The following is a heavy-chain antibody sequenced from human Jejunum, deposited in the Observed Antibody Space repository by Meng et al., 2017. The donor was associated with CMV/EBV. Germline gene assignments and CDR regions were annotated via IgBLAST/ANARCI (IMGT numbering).Heavy chain of an antibody. CDR2: NSGRSNYI. J-gene: IGHJ5*02. CDR1: GFTFTSYS. CDR3: ARASDYGDPNWFDT. V-gene: IGHV3-21*01. D-gene: IGHD4-17*01. Sequence: SGFTFTSYSIRWVRQDTGKGLEWLSYNSGRSNYIYHADTVKGRFTISRDKAKNSVYLQMNGLRAEDAAVYYCARASDYGDPNWFDTWGQGTLVTVSS.